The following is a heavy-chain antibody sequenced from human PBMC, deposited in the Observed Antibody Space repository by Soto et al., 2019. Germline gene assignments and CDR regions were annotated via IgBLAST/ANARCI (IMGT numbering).Heavy chain of an antibody. J-gene: IGHJ3*02. D-gene: IGHD6-13*01. CDR1: GYTFTSYA. V-gene: IGHV7-4-1*01. CDR3: ARDLAAAGRYDAFDI. Sequence: QVQLVQSGSELKKPGASVKVSCKASGYTFTSYAMNWVRQAPGQGLEWMGWINTNTGNPTYAQGFTGRFVFSLDTSVSTGYLQICCLKAEDTAVYYCARDLAAAGRYDAFDIWDQGTMVTVSS. CDR2: INTNTGNP.